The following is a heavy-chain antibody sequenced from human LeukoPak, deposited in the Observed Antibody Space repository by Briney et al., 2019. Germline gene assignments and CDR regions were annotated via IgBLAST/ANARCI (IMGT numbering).Heavy chain of an antibody. Sequence: GGSLRLSCAASGFTFSSYSMNWVRQAPGKGLEWVSSISSSSSYIYYADSVKGRFTISRDNAKNSLYLQMNSLRAEDTAVYYCARDPKNQGIAAHSWGQGTLVTASS. V-gene: IGHV3-21*01. J-gene: IGHJ4*02. D-gene: IGHD6-13*01. CDR2: ISSSSSYI. CDR1: GFTFSSYS. CDR3: ARDPKNQGIAAHS.